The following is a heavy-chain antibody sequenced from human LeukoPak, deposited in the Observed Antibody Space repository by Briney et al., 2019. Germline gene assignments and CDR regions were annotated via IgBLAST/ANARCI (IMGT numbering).Heavy chain of an antibody. V-gene: IGHV4-34*01. Sequence: SETLSLTCAVYGGSFSDYYWTWIRQPPGKGLEWIGEINHSGSTNYNPSLKSRLTISVDTSKNQFSLKLSSVTAADTAVYYCARLVAKAFAIWGQGTMVTVSS. CDR2: INHSGST. CDR1: GGSFSDYY. CDR3: ARLVAKAFAI. J-gene: IGHJ3*02.